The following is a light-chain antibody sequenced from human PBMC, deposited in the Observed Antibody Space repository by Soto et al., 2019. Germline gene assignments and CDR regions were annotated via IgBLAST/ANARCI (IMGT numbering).Light chain of an antibody. V-gene: IGKV3-11*01. CDR3: QQRSSWYS. CDR1: QSVTKY. J-gene: IGKJ2*03. CDR2: EAS. Sequence: EIVLTQSPATLSLSPGERATLSCRASQSVTKYIAWYQQKPGQAPRLLIYEASNRATGVPARFSGSGSGTDFTLTISSLEPEDFAVYYCQQRSSWYSFGQGTKLEIK.